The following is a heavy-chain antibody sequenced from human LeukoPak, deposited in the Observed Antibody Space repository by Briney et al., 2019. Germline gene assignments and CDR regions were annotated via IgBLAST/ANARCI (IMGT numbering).Heavy chain of an antibody. Sequence: SETLSLTCAVSGYSISSGYYWGWIRQPPGKGLEWIGSIYHSGSTYYNPSLKSRVTISVDTSKNQFSLKLSSVTAADTAVYYCARDKSKGGATYLAGWFYPWGQGTLVTVSS. CDR1: GYSISSGYY. D-gene: IGHD1-26*01. J-gene: IGHJ5*02. CDR3: ARDKSKGGATYLAGWFYP. V-gene: IGHV4-38-2*02. CDR2: IYHSGST.